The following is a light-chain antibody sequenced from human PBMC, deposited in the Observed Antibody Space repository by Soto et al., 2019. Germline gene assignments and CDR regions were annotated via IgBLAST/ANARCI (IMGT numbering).Light chain of an antibody. CDR1: TSNIGAGYD. V-gene: IGLV1-40*01. Sequence: QSVLTQPPSVSGAPGQKVIISCTGSTSNIGAGYDVHWYQQLPGTAPKLLIYSNSNRPSGVPDRLSGSKSGTSASLAITGLQVEDEADYYCQFYDSSLSAAVFGGGTKVTVL. J-gene: IGLJ3*02. CDR3: QFYDSSLSAAV. CDR2: SNS.